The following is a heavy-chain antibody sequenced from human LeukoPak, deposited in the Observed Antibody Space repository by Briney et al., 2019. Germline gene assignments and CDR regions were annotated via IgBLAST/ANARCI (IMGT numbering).Heavy chain of an antibody. CDR1: GFTFSSYW. Sequence: GGSLRLSCAASGFTFSSYWMSWVRQAPGKGLEWVANIRHDGNAKNYVPSVRGRFTISRDNAKNSLYLQMNSLTVEDTAVYYCATSHDSAGNDWGQGTLVTVSS. CDR2: IRHDGNAK. CDR3: ATSHDSAGND. V-gene: IGHV3-7*01. D-gene: IGHD2-15*01. J-gene: IGHJ4*02.